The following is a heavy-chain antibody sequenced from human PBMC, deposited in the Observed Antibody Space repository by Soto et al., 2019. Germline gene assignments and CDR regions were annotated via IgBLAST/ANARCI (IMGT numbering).Heavy chain of an antibody. D-gene: IGHD3-3*01. J-gene: IGHJ5*02. V-gene: IGHV3-23*01. CDR2: INDGGDNT. CDR3: AKEVIARFFERPNWFDP. Sequence: GGSLRLSCAASGFTFSSYAMSWFRQAPWEWLEWGSAINDGGDNTYYADSVKGRFTISRDNSKNTLYLQMNSLRAEDTAVYYCAKEVIARFFERPNWFDPWGQGTLVTVS. CDR1: GFTFSSYA.